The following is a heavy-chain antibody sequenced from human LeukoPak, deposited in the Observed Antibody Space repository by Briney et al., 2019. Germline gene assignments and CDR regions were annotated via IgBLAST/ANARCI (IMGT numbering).Heavy chain of an antibody. CDR1: GITFSIYA. CDR2: ISGSGVTI. V-gene: IGHV3-23*01. D-gene: IGHD3-3*01. Sequence: PGGSLRLSCAASGITFSIYAMSWVRQAPGKGLEWVSVISGSGVTIYYIDSVKGRFTIPRDNSKNTLYLEMNSLRAEDTAVYYCARDDDFWSGYFDYWGQGTLVTVSS. CDR3: ARDDDFWSGYFDY. J-gene: IGHJ4*02.